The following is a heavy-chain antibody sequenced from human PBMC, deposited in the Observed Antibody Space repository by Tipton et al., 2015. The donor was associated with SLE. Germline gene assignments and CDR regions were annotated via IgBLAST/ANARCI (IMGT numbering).Heavy chain of an antibody. Sequence: SLRLSCAASGFTFSSYSMNWVRQAPGKGLEWVSSISSSSSYIYYADSVKGRFTISRDNAKNSLYLQMNSLRAEDTAVYYCARESLMYARGDFWGQGTLVTVSS. D-gene: IGHD2-8*01. CDR3: ARESLMYARGDF. J-gene: IGHJ4*02. CDR1: GFTFSSYS. V-gene: IGHV3-21*01. CDR2: ISSSSSYI.